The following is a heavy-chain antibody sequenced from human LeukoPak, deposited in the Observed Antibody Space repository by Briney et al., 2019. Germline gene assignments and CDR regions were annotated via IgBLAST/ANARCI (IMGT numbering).Heavy chain of an antibody. CDR2: INHSGST. CDR3: ARDGWIFDYYGMDV. D-gene: IGHD3-3*01. CDR1: GGSFSGYY. V-gene: IGHV4-34*01. J-gene: IGHJ6*02. Sequence: SETLSLTCAVYGGSFSGYYWSWIRQPPGKGLEWIGEINHSGSTNYNPSLKSRVTISVDTSKNQFSLKLSSVTAADTAVYYCARDGWIFDYYGMDVWGQGTTVTVSS.